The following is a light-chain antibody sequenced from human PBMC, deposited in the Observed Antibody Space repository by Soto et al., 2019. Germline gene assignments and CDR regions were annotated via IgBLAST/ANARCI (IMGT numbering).Light chain of an antibody. Sequence: NFMLTQPHSVSESPGKTVTISCTRSSGSIASNYVQWYQQRPGSAPTTVIYEDNERPSGVPDRFSGSIDSYSNSASLTISGLKTEDEADYYCQSYDSNNPVVFGGGTKLTVL. CDR3: QSYDSNNPVV. V-gene: IGLV6-57*04. CDR2: EDN. J-gene: IGLJ2*01. CDR1: SGSIASNY.